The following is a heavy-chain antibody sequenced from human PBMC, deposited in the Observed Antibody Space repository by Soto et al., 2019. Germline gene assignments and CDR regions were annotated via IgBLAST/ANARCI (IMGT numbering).Heavy chain of an antibody. CDR2: ISAYNGNT. CDR1: GYTFTSYG. V-gene: IGHV1-18*01. D-gene: IGHD3-22*01. CDR3: AIQNYYDSSGYYPEGPNYYGMDV. Sequence: ASVKVSCKASGYTFTSYGISWVRQAPGQGLEWMGWISAYNGNTNYAQKLQGRVTMTTDTSTSTAYMELRSLRSDDTAVYYCAIQNYYDSSGYYPEGPNYYGMDVWGQGTTVTVSS. J-gene: IGHJ6*02.